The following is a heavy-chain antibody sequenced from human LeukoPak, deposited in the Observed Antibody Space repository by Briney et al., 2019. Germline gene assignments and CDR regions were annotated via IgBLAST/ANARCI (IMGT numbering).Heavy chain of an antibody. V-gene: IGHV3-74*01. Sequence: GGSLRLSCAASGFTFSIYWMNWVRHAPGKGLVWVSHINSDGSSSDYADSVKGRFTISRDNAKNTLYMQMNSLRAEDTAVYFCARGQMIDYWGQGTLVTVSS. CDR2: INSDGSSS. D-gene: IGHD5-24*01. CDR3: ARGQMIDY. J-gene: IGHJ4*02. CDR1: GFTFSIYW.